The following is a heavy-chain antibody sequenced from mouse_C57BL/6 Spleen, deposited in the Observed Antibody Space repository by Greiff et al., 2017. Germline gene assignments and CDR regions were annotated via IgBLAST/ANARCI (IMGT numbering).Heavy chain of an antibody. CDR1: GYTFTSYT. CDR3: ARSLGSVLDY. V-gene: IGHV1-4*01. J-gene: IGHJ2*01. CDR2: INPSSGYT. D-gene: IGHD1-1*02. Sequence: LQESGAELARPGASVKMSCKASGYTFTSYTMHWVKQRPGQGLEWIGYINPSSGYTKYNQKFKAKATLTADKSSSTAYMQLSSLTSEDSAFYYCARSLGSVLDYWGQGTTRTVSS.